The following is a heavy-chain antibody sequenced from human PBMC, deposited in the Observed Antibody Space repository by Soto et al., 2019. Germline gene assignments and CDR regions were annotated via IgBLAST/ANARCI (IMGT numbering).Heavy chain of an antibody. CDR1: GYTLTSFD. CDR3: ARGRIYCSSTSCDKAFDY. V-gene: IGHV1-8*01. D-gene: IGHD2-2*01. CDR2: MNPNSGNT. J-gene: IGHJ4*02. Sequence: APLKVSCKASGYTLTSFDINWVRQANGQGLEWMGWMNPNSGNTGYAQKFQGRVTMTRNTSISTAYMELSSLRSEDTAVYYCARGRIYCSSTSCDKAFDYWGQGTLVTVSS.